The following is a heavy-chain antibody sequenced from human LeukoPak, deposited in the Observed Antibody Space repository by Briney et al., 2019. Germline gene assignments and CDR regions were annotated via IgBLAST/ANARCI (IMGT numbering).Heavy chain of an antibody. CDR1: GYTFTGYY. Sequence: ASVKVSCKASGYTFTGYYILWVRQAPGQGLEWMGLINPTGGSTGYAQKFQGRVTMTRDMSTSTDYMELSSLRSEDTAIYYCARDNSVGDNAWWFDPWGQGTLVTVSS. CDR2: INPTGGST. J-gene: IGHJ5*02. D-gene: IGHD1-26*01. CDR3: ARDNSVGDNAWWFDP. V-gene: IGHV1-46*01.